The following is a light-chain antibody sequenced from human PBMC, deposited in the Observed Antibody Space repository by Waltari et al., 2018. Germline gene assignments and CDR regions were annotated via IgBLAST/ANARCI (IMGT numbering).Light chain of an antibody. Sequence: QSALTQPASVSGSPGQSITISCIGTSSDIGGYNYVSWYQQHPGRAPKFMIYDVTKRPSGVSNRFSGSKSGSTASLTICGLQAEDEADYYCSSYTSSNTWVFGGGTKLTVL. J-gene: IGLJ3*02. CDR1: SSDIGGYNY. CDR2: DVT. V-gene: IGLV2-14*01. CDR3: SSYTSSNTWV.